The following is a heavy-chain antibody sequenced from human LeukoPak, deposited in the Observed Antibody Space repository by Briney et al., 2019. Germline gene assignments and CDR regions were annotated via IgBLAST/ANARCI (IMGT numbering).Heavy chain of an antibody. D-gene: IGHD4-17*01. J-gene: IGHJ5*02. CDR3: ARTVGYGDYHWFDP. CDR1: GFTVSSNY. Sequence: PGGSLRLSCAASGFTVSSNYMSWVRQAPGKGLEWVSVIYSGVSTYYAGSVKGRFTISRDNSKNTLYLQMNSLRAEDTAVYYCARTVGYGDYHWFDPWGQGTLVTVSS. V-gene: IGHV3-53*01. CDR2: IYSGVST.